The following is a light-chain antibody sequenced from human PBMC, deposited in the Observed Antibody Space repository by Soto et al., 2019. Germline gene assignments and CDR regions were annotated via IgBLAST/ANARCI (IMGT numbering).Light chain of an antibody. V-gene: IGLV4-69*01. CDR1: SGHSSYA. J-gene: IGLJ2*01. CDR3: QTWGTGVVV. CDR2: LNSDGSH. Sequence: QSVLPQSPSASASLGASVKLTCTLSSGHSSYAIAWHQQQPEKGPRHLMKLNSDGSHTKGDGIPDRFSGSSSGAERYLTISSLQSEDEADYYCQTWGTGVVVFGGGTQLTVL.